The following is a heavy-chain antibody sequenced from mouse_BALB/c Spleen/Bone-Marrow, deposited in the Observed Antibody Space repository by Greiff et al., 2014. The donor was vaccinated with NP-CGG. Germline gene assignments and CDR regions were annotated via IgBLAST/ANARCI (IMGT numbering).Heavy chain of an antibody. Sequence: QVQLKQSGPGLVKPGASVKISCKASGYVFSTSWMNWVKQRPGQGLEWIGRIYPGDGDANYNGNFKGKATLTAGKSSSTAYMQLNSLTSVDSAVYFCVRGAHPWGQGTLVTVSA. CDR3: VRGAHP. CDR2: IYPGDGDA. CDR1: GYVFSTSW. J-gene: IGHJ3*01. V-gene: IGHV1-82*01.